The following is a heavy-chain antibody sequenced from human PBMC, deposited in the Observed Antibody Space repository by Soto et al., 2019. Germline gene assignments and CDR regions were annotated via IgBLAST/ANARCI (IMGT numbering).Heavy chain of an antibody. CDR1: GAAFSNYT. Sequence: QVQLVQSGADVKKPGSSVKISCTASGAAFSNYTFTGVRRAPGEGLEWVGRVIPLLDASNYAEKFQDRVTISADRSTSTVYMELSGLRSEDSAIYYCASGKSQMSQDRMGFYYYMDVWGKGTSVTVSS. CDR2: VIPLLDAS. V-gene: IGHV1-69*08. D-gene: IGHD2-15*01. CDR3: ASGKSQMSQDRMGFYYYMDV. J-gene: IGHJ6*03.